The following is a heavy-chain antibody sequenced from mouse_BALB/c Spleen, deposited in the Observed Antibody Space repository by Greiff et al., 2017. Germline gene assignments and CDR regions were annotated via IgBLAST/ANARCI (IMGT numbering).Heavy chain of an antibody. Sequence: EVQLQESGPGLVKPSQSLSLTCSVTGYSITSGYYWNWIRQFPGNKLEWMGYISYDGSNNYNPSLKNRISITRDTSKNQFFLKLNSVTTEDTATYYCAGGTMITDYAMDYWGQGTSVTVSS. J-gene: IGHJ4*01. CDR3: AGGTMITDYAMDY. V-gene: IGHV3-6*02. CDR1: GYSITSGYY. D-gene: IGHD2-4*01. CDR2: ISYDGSN.